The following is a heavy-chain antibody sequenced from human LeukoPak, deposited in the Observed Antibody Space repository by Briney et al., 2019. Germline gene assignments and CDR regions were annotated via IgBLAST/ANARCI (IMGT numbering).Heavy chain of an antibody. D-gene: IGHD3-10*01. J-gene: IGHJ4*02. CDR1: GFIFSNYP. CDR2: ISPDGTNK. CDR3: AREYASGSYRGYFDY. Sequence: GRSLRLSCAASGFIFSNYPMHCVRQAPGMGLEWVAVISPDGTNKYYADSVKGRFTVSRDNSKNTLYVQMNSPRAEDTAVYYCAREYASGSYRGYFDYWGQGTLVTVSS. V-gene: IGHV3-30*04.